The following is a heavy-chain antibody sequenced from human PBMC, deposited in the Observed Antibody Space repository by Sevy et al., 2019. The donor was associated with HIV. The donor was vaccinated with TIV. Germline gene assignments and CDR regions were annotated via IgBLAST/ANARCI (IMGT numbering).Heavy chain of an antibody. CDR2: TNPNSGDT. Sequence: ASVKVSCKASGYNFTDYYMHWVRQAPGQGLEGMGWTNPNSGDTNYEQKFQDRVTMTRNTSISTAYMELSRLRSDDTAVFYCASFANAADTQDYWGQGTLVTVSS. V-gene: IGHV1-2*02. J-gene: IGHJ4*02. D-gene: IGHD3-16*01. CDR1: GYNFTDYY. CDR3: ASFANAADTQDY.